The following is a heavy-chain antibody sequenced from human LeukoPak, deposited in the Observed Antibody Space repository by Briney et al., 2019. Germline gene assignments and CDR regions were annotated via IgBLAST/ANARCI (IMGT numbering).Heavy chain of an antibody. CDR2: ISYDGSNK. CDR1: GFTFSSYG. J-gene: IGHJ4*02. CDR3: AKAPGVQLERPFDY. D-gene: IGHD1-1*01. V-gene: IGHV3-30*18. Sequence: GGSLRLSCAASGFTFSSYGMHWVRQAPGKGLEWVAVISYDGSNKYYADSVKGRFTISRDNSKNTLYLQMNSLRAEDTAVYYCAKAPGVQLERPFDYWGQGTLVTVSS.